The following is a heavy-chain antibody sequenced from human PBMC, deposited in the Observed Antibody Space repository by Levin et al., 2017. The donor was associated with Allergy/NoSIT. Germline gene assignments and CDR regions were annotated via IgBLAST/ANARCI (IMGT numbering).Heavy chain of an antibody. CDR3: ARDGGSYYVYFDY. CDR1: GFTFSSYW. V-gene: IGHV3-7*01. CDR2: IKQDGSEK. J-gene: IGHJ4*02. D-gene: IGHD1-26*01. Sequence: GGSLRLSCAASGFTFSSYWMSWVRQAPGKGLEWVANIKQDGSEKYYVDSVKGRFTISRDNAKNSLYLQMNSLRAEDTAVYYCARDGGSYYVYFDYWGQGTLVTVSS.